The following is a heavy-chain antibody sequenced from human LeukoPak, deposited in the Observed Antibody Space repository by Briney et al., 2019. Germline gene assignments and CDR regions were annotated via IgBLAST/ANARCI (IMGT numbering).Heavy chain of an antibody. D-gene: IGHD1-1*01. CDR2: ISGSGGRI. CDR1: GFTFSSYS. Sequence: AGSLRLSCAASGFTFSSYSMSWVRQAPGKGLEWVSSISGSGGRIDYADSMKGRFTISRDNSKNTLSLQMNSLTAEDTAVYYCAKNPRLEGWIYFDSWGQGILVTVSS. V-gene: IGHV3-23*01. J-gene: IGHJ4*02. CDR3: AKNPRLEGWIYFDS.